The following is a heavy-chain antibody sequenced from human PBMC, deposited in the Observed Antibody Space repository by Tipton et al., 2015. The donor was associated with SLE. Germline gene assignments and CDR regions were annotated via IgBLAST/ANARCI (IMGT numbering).Heavy chain of an antibody. CDR2: IIHSGVT. V-gene: IGHV4-34*12. CDR1: GGSFNGYF. Sequence: TLSLTCAVYGGSFNGYFWTWIRQPPGKGLEWIAEIIHSGVTNYNPSLRSRVTISVDMSKNQVSLKLSSVTAADTAVYYCARVAPAGVFDHWGQGTLVTVSS. J-gene: IGHJ4*02. CDR3: ARVAPAGVFDH. D-gene: IGHD6-13*01.